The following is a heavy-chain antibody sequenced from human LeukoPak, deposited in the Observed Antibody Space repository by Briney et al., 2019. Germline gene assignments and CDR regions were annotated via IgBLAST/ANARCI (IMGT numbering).Heavy chain of an antibody. CDR2: IRYDGSNK. Sequence: PGGSLRLSCAASGFTFNSYGMHWVRQAPGKGLEWVAFIRYDGSNKYHADSVKGRFTISRDNAKNSLYLQMNSLRAEDTALYYCAKAYGSGGYPVWAFDYWGQGTLVTVSS. D-gene: IGHD3-10*01. CDR3: AKAYGSGGYPVWAFDY. J-gene: IGHJ4*02. V-gene: IGHV3-30*02. CDR1: GFTFNSYG.